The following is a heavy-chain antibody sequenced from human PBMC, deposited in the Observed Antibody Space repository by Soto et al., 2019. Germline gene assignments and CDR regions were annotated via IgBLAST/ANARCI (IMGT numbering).Heavy chain of an antibody. V-gene: IGHV1-69*06. J-gene: IGHJ4*02. CDR2: IVPNVGTV. D-gene: IGHD3-3*01. CDR1: GGTFSSFINYP. Sequence: SVKVSCKSSGGTFSSFINYPINWVRQAPGQGLEWMGGIVPNVGTVNYAQKFRGKVTITADKSTGTAYMELSSLRSEDTALYYCARRDTSGFLRYFDNWGQGTQVTVSS. CDR3: ARRDTSGFLRYFDN.